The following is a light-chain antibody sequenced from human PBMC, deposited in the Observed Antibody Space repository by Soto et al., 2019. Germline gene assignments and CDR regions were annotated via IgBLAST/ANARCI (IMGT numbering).Light chain of an antibody. J-gene: IGLJ2*01. CDR3: SSYRSGSTLV. Sequence: QSALTQPASVSGSPGQSITISCTGTSGDVGGSNYVSWYQQHPGKAPKLMIYDVNNRPSGISNRFSGSKSGNTASLTISGLQAEDEADYYCSSYRSGSTLVFGGGTKLTVL. V-gene: IGLV2-14*01. CDR2: DVN. CDR1: SGDVGGSNY.